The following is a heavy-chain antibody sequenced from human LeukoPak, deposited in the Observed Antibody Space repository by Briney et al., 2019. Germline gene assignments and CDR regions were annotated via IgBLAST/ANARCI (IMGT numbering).Heavy chain of an antibody. CDR2: IYYSGST. Sequence: SETLSLTCTVSGGSISSSSYYWGWIRQPPGKGLEWIGSIYYSGSTYYNPSLKSRVTISVDTSKNQFSLKLSSVTAADTAVYYCARGGPRHYYDSSGSLSLYYWGQGTLVTVSS. D-gene: IGHD3-22*01. J-gene: IGHJ4*02. V-gene: IGHV4-39*07. CDR1: GGSISSSSYY. CDR3: ARGGPRHYYDSSGSLSLYY.